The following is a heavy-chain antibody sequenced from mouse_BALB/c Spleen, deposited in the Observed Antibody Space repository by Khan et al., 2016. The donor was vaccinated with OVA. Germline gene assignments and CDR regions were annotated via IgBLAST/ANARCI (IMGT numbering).Heavy chain of an antibody. Sequence: LQQHGAELARPGASVKMSGKASGYIVTSYMMHWVKQRPGQGLEWIGDINPSSGYNNYNQKFKDKATLTADKSSSTAYMQLSSLTSEDSAVYYCTRGGYGSSGYWGQGTLVTVSA. V-gene: IGHV1-4*01. D-gene: IGHD1-1*01. CDR1: GYIVTSYM. J-gene: IGHJ3*02. CDR2: INPSSGYN. CDR3: TRGGYGSSGY.